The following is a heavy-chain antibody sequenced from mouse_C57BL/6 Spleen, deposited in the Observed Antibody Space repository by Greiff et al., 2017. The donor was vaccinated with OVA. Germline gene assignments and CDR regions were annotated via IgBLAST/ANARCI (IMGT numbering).Heavy chain of an antibody. CDR3: ARSDYGWCAY. CDR2: INPSTGGT. CDR1: GYSFTGYY. J-gene: IGHJ3*01. V-gene: IGHV1-42*01. D-gene: IGHD1-1*02. Sequence: EVQLQQSGPELVKPGASVKISCKASGYSFTGYYMNWVKQSPEKSLEWIGEINPSTGGTTYNQKFKAKATLTVDKSSSTAYMQLKSLTSEDSAVYYCARSDYGWCAYWGQGTLVTVSA.